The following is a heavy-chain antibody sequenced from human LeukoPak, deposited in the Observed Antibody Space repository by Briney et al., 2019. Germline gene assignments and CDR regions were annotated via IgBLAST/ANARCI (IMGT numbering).Heavy chain of an antibody. J-gene: IGHJ4*02. Sequence: SVKVSCKASGGTFSSYAISWVRQAPGQGLEWMGRIIPIFGTANYAQKFQGRVTITTDESTSTAYMELSSLRSEDTAVYYCARVRRGSYYPSFDYWGQGTLVTVSS. V-gene: IGHV1-69*05. CDR2: IIPIFGTA. CDR1: GGTFSSYA. D-gene: IGHD1-26*01. CDR3: ARVRRGSYYPSFDY.